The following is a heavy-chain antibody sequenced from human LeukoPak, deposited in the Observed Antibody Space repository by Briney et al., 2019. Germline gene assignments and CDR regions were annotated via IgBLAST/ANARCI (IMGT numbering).Heavy chain of an antibody. CDR3: ARDGVRNMGLRLDY. Sequence: ASVKVSCKASGGTLGVNAIHWVRQAPEQGLEWMGDIIPIFPKSNYAQKFQGRVTFTADESTSTAYMEMSSLTSEDTAVYYCARDGVRNMGLRLDYWGQGTLVIVSS. D-gene: IGHD1-14*01. V-gene: IGHV1-69*01. CDR2: IIPIFPKS. CDR1: GGTLGVNA. J-gene: IGHJ4*02.